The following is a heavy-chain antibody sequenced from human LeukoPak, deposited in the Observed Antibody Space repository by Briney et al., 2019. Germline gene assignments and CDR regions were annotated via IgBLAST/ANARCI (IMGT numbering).Heavy chain of an antibody. CDR2: ISAYNGNT. CDR3: ARGLGYCSSTSCYGPDY. D-gene: IGHD2-2*01. CDR1: GYTFTSYG. V-gene: IGHV1-18*01. J-gene: IGHJ4*02. Sequence: ASVKVSCKASGYTFTSYGISWVRQAPGQGLEWMGWISAYNGNTNYAQKLQGRVTMTTDTSTSTAYMELRGLRSDDTAVYYCARGLGYCSSTSCYGPDYWGQGTLVTVSS.